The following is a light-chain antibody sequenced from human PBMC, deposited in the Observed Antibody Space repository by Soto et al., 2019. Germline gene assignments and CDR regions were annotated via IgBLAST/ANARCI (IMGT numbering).Light chain of an antibody. CDR1: SSDVGGYNY. J-gene: IGLJ1*01. V-gene: IGLV2-14*03. Sequence: QSALTQPASVSGSPGQSITNSCTGTSSDVGGYNYVSWYQHHPGKAPKLIIFDVSNRPSGISNRFSGSKSGNTASLTISGLQAEDEADYYCISYTSSSPYVFGTGTKLTVL. CDR2: DVS. CDR3: ISYTSSSPYV.